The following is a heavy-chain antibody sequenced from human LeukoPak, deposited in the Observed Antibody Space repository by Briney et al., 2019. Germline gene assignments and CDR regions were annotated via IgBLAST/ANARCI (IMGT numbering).Heavy chain of an antibody. CDR2: IHHSGST. V-gene: IGHV4-38-2*02. CDR1: AYSISSGSY. Sequence: SETLSLTCTVSAYSISSGSYWGWIRQPPGKGLEWIGSIHHSGSTYYNPSLKSRVTISVDTSKNQLSLKLSSVTAADTAVYYCARYHAVVTPGYYFDYWGQGTLVTVSS. D-gene: IGHD4-23*01. J-gene: IGHJ4*02. CDR3: ARYHAVVTPGYYFDY.